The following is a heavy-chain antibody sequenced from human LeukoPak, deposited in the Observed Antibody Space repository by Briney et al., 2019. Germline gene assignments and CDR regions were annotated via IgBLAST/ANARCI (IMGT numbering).Heavy chain of an antibody. J-gene: IGHJ5*02. CDR3: ARDLGVVVPAATYNWFDP. D-gene: IGHD2-2*01. V-gene: IGHV4-4*07. CDR1: GGSISSYH. Sequence: SETLSLTCTVSGGSISSYHWSWIRQPAGKGLEWVGRIYTSGSTNYNPSLKSRVTMSVDTSKNQFSLNLSPVTAANTAVYYCARDLGVVVPAATYNWFDPWGQGTLVTVSS. CDR2: IYTSGST.